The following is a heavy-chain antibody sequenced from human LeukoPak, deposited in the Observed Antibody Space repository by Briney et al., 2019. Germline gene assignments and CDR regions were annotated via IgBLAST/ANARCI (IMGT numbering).Heavy chain of an antibody. J-gene: IGHJ5*02. CDR2: ISGSGGNT. CDR1: GFTFTNYA. V-gene: IGHV3-23*01. D-gene: IGHD1-26*01. Sequence: GGSLRLSCAASGFTFTNYAMSWVRQAPGKGLEWVSAISGSGGNTFYTDSVTGRFTIPRDNSNNTLYLQMNNLRAEDTAVYYCARVIVGSTSWFDPWGQGTLVTVSS. CDR3: ARVIVGSTSWFDP.